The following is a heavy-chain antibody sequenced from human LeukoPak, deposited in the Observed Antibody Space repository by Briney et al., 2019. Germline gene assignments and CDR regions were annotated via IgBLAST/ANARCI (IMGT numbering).Heavy chain of an antibody. V-gene: IGHV4-38-2*02. CDR1: GYSISRGYS. D-gene: IGHD3-22*01. J-gene: IGHJ4*02. Sequence: SETLSLTCTVSGYSISRGYSWGWTRQPPGKGLEWIGNIYHSGSTNYSPSLKSRVTISVDTSKNQFSLKLSSVTAADTAVYFCAREDYYNSGGHYLDYWGQRTLGTVSS. CDR2: IYHSGST. CDR3: AREDYYNSGGHYLDY.